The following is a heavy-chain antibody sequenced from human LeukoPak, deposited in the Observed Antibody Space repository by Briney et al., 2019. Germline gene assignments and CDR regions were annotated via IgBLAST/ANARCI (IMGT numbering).Heavy chain of an antibody. V-gene: IGHV3-23*01. D-gene: IGHD6-13*01. CDR3: AKEQQAGLFYYYYYMDV. CDR2: ISGSGGST. CDR1: GFTFSSYG. Sequence: GGSLRLSCAASGFTFSSYGMSWVRQAPGKGLNWVSAISGSGGSTCYADSVKGRFTISRDNSKNTLYLQMNSLRAEDTAVYYCAKEQQAGLFYYYYYMDVWGKGTTVTISS. J-gene: IGHJ6*03.